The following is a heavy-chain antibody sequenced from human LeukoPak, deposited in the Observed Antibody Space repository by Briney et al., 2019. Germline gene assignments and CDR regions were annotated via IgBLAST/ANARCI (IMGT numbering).Heavy chain of an antibody. J-gene: IGHJ4*02. Sequence: GESLKIPCRCPGYSFINYYIGWVRQMPGKGLEWIGVTYPGGSDTSYNPSFKGQVIFSADKTTTTVYLQWSRLQASDTAIYYCARQDSSGRFRHFDYWGQGTLITVSS. CDR3: ARQDSSGRFRHFDY. D-gene: IGHD3-22*01. V-gene: IGHV5-51*01. CDR1: GYSFINYY. CDR2: TYPGGSDT.